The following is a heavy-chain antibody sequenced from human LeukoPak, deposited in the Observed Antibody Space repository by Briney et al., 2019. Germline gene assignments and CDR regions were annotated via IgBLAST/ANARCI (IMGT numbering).Heavy chain of an antibody. D-gene: IGHD5-24*01. V-gene: IGHV3-30*02. Sequence: GGSLRLSCAASGFTFSSYAMHWVRQAPGKGLEWVAFIRYDGSNKYYADSVKGRFTISRDNSKNTLYLQMNSLRAEDTAVYYCAKVPKRWLQQYYFDYWGQGTLVTVSS. CDR2: IRYDGSNK. J-gene: IGHJ4*02. CDR3: AKVPKRWLQQYYFDY. CDR1: GFTFSSYA.